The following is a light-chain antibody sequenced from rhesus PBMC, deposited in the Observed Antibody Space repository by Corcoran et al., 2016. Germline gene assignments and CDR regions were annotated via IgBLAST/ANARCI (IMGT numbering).Light chain of an antibody. J-gene: IGKJ4*01. Sequence: DIQMTQSPSSLSASVGDRVTITCRASQTISSYLAWYQQKPGKVPKLLIYAASSLESGVPSRFTGRGSGTEFTLTISSLQPEDFATYYCQQHNSHPLTFGGGTKVEIK. CDR3: QQHNSHPLT. V-gene: IGKV1-44*02. CDR1: QTISSY. CDR2: AAS.